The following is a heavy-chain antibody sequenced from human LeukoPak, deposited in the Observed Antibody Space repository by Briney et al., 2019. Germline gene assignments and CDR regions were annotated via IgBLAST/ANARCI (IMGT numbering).Heavy chain of an antibody. Sequence: ASETLSLTCAVYGGSFSGYCWSWIRQPPGKGLEWIAYISDIGSINYNPSLKSRVTISLDTSKNQFSLKLSSVTAADTAVYYCAGHHPRNTVDFWGQGTLVTVSS. V-gene: IGHV4-59*08. D-gene: IGHD2/OR15-2a*01. CDR1: GGSFSGYC. CDR2: ISDIGSI. CDR3: AGHHPRNTVDF. J-gene: IGHJ4*02.